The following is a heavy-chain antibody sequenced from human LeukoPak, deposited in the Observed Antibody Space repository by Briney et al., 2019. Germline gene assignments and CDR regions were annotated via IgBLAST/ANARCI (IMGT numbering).Heavy chain of an antibody. Sequence: PGGSLRLSCAASGFTFSTYAMSWVRQAPGKGLEWVSGISGSGGSTYYADSVKGRFTISRDNSKNTLYLQMNSLRAEDTAVYYCARSRGPNTSGGVHDYWGQGTLVTVSS. CDR1: GFTFSTYA. V-gene: IGHV3-23*01. D-gene: IGHD3-16*01. CDR2: ISGSGGST. CDR3: ARSRGPNTSGGVHDY. J-gene: IGHJ4*02.